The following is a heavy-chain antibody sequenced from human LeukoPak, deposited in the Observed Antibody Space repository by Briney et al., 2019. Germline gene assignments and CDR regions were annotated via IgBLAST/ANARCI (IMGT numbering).Heavy chain of an antibody. CDR1: GSTFSSYW. CDR2: ISGDGSTT. CDR3: ARLDILTGNYYYFNF. J-gene: IGHJ4*02. D-gene: IGHD3-9*01. V-gene: IGHV3-74*01. Sequence: GGSLRLSCAAPGSTFSSYWMHWVRQAPGMGLVWVSRISGDGSTTSYADSVKGRFTISRDNAKNTLYLQMNCLRAEDTAVYYCARLDILTGNYYYFNFWGQGTLVTVSS.